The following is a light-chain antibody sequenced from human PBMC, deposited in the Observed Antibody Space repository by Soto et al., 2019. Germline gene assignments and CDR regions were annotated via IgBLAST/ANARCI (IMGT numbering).Light chain of an antibody. Sequence: EIVLTQSPATLSLSPGERDTLSCRASQSVSYFLAWYQQKSGQAPRLLIYDASSRATGIQARFSGSGFGTDFTLTISGLEPEDFAVYYCQHRSNWLGTFGPGTKVDIK. CDR3: QHRSNWLGT. CDR2: DAS. V-gene: IGKV3-11*01. J-gene: IGKJ3*01. CDR1: QSVSYF.